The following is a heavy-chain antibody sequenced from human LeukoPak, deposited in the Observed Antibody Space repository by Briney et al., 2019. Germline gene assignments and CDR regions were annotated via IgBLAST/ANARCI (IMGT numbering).Heavy chain of an antibody. J-gene: IGHJ5*02. Sequence: GGSLRLSGAASGFTFSSYSMNWVRQAPGKGLKWVSSISSSSSYIYYADSVKGRFTISRDNAKNSLYLQMNSLRAEDTAVYYCARGSYDFWSGYFPHNWFDPWGQGTLVTVSS. CDR1: GFTFSSYS. V-gene: IGHV3-21*01. CDR2: ISSSSSYI. D-gene: IGHD3-3*01. CDR3: ARGSYDFWSGYFPHNWFDP.